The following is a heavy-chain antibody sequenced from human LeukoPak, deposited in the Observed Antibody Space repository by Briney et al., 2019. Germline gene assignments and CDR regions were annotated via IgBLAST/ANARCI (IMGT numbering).Heavy chain of an antibody. CDR2: IYPGDSDT. V-gene: IGHV5-51*01. D-gene: IGHD3-9*01. CDR1: GYSFTSYW. CDR3: ARDAGSYDILTGYYPVALFNY. J-gene: IGHJ4*02. Sequence: GESLKISCKGSGYSFTSYWIGWVRQMPGKGLEWMGIIYPGDSDTRYSPSFQGQVTISADKSISTAYLQWSSLKASDTAMYYCARDAGSYDILTGYYPVALFNYWGQGTLVTVSS.